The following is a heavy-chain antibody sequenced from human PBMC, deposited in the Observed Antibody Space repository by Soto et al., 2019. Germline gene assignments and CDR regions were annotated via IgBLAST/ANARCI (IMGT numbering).Heavy chain of an antibody. CDR1: GGSLKNYY. D-gene: IGHD2-8*01. CDR2: IYDNGGS. J-gene: IGHJ6*02. V-gene: IGHV4-59*01. Sequence: SETLSLTCVVSGGSLKNYYWTWFRQAPGKSLEWIGYIYDNGGSTYNPSLESRVTMSVDTANNQYSLRLSSVTAADTAVYYCARTPNNYYGMDVWGQGTKVTVYS. CDR3: ARTPNNYYGMDV.